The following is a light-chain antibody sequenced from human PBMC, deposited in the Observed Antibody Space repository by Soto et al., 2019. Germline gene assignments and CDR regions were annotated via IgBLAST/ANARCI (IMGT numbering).Light chain of an antibody. V-gene: IGLV2-8*01. CDR2: EVS. J-gene: IGLJ1*01. CDR1: SSDVGGYNY. Sequence: QSALTQPPSASGSPGQSVTISCTGTSSDVGGYNYVSWYQQHPGKVPKLMIYEVSKRPSGVPDRFSGSKSGNTASLTVSGLQAEDEADYYCSSYAGSNNGRVFGTGTKVTVL. CDR3: SSYAGSNNGRV.